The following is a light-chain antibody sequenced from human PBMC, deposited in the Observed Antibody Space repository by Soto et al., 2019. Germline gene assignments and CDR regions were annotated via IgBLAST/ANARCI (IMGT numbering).Light chain of an antibody. V-gene: IGKV3-20*01. CDR2: GAS. CDR3: QQYGSSGT. J-gene: IGKJ1*01. CDR1: QSISSSY. Sequence: EIVLTQSPGTLSLSPGERATLSCRATQSISSSYLAWYQQKPGQAPRLLIDGASTRATGIPDRFSGSGSGTDFTLTISRLESEDFAVYYCQQYGSSGTFGQGTKVDIK.